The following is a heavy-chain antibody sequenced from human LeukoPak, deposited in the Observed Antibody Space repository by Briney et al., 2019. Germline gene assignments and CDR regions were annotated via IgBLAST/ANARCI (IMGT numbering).Heavy chain of an antibody. J-gene: IGHJ5*02. CDR2: ISSSSSYI. CDR1: GFTFSSSYS. CDR3: AIGGAAGGKFAH. D-gene: IGHD6-13*01. V-gene: IGHV3-21*04. Sequence: GGSLRLSCVASGFTFSSSYSLYWVRQAPGKGLEWVSSISSSSSYIYYADSVKGRFTIIRDNAKNSLYLQMNSLRAEDTAVYYCAIGGAAGGKFAHWGQGTLVTVSS.